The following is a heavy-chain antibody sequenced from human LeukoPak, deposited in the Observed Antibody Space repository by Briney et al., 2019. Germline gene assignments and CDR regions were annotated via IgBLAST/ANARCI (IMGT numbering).Heavy chain of an antibody. CDR1: GFSLRTYW. D-gene: IGHD5-12*01. CDR2: IRQDGTEK. J-gene: IGHJ4*02. V-gene: IGHV3-7*01. Sequence: PGGSLRLSCEGFGFSLRTYWMTWVRQAPGKGLEWVANIRQDGTEKNYVDSVRGRFTISRDNARNSLYLQMNSLTAEDTAVYFCATDSGSSGYDVLDHWGQGTLVTVSS. CDR3: ATDSGSSGYDVLDH.